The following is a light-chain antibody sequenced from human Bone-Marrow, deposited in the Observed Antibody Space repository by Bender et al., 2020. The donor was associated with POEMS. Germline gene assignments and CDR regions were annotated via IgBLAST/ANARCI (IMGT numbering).Light chain of an antibody. CDR2: DDT. CDR3: QSYDSLSRSVV. CDR1: WYNIGSNY. V-gene: IGLV1-47*02. J-gene: IGLJ2*01. Sequence: QSLLTQPSSASGTPGQRVTISCSGSWYNIGSNYVYWYQQFPGAAPKLLIYDDTSRPSVVPDRFSGSKSGTSASLAITGLQSDDEADYYCQSYDSLSRSVVFGGGTKVTVL.